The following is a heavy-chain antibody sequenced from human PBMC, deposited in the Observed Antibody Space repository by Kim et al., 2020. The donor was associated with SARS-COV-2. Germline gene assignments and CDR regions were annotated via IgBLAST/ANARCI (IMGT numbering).Heavy chain of an antibody. D-gene: IGHD4-17*01. Sequence: SETLSLTCNVSGYYIYSGYYWGWIRQSPGKGLEWIGSIYHSGSTYYNPSLKSRVTLSVDPTNNQFSLKMISVTAADTAIYYCARGDYGDYGVVDVWGQGT. CDR2: IYHSGST. J-gene: IGHJ6*02. CDR1: GYYIYSGYY. CDR3: ARGDYGDYGVVDV. V-gene: IGHV4-38-2*02.